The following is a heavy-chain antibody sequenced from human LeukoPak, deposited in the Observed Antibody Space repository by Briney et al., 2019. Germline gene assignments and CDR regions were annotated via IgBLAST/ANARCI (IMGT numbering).Heavy chain of an antibody. D-gene: IGHD6-6*01. CDR2: MTPNSGNT. V-gene: IGHV1-8*01. Sequence: GASVNVSCKATVYTFTIYDSNWVRRATGQGLEWRGWMTPNSGNTGYAQKFQGRVSMTRNTSITTAYMELRSLRSEHTAVYYCALSMAARPYWFDPWGQGTLVSVSS. CDR3: ALSMAARPYWFDP. J-gene: IGHJ5*02. CDR1: VYTFTIYD.